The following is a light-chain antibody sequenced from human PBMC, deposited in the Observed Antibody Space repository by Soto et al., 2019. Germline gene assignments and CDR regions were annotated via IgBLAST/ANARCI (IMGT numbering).Light chain of an antibody. V-gene: IGLV2-8*01. CDR1: SSDVGGYKY. CDR3: SSYAGGNNLPYV. Sequence: QSALTQPPSASGSPGQSVTISCTGTSSDVGGYKYVSWYQQHPGKAPKLMIYEVSKRPSGVPDRFSGSKSGNTASLTVSGLQAEDEADYYCSSYAGGNNLPYVFGTGTKLTVL. CDR2: EVS. J-gene: IGLJ1*01.